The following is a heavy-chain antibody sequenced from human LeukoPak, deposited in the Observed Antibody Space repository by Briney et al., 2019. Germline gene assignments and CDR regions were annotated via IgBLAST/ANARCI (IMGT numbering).Heavy chain of an antibody. J-gene: IGHJ5*02. D-gene: IGHD3-22*01. V-gene: IGHV3-23*01. CDR3: AKDNYYDSSGYSAFGNWFDP. Sequence: GGSLRLSCAASGFTFSSYAMSWVRQAPGKGLEWVSAISGSGGSTYYADSVKGRFTISRDNSKNTLYLQMNSLRAEDTAVYYCAKDNYYDSSGYSAFGNWFDPWGQGTLVTVSS. CDR2: ISGSGGST. CDR1: GFTFSSYA.